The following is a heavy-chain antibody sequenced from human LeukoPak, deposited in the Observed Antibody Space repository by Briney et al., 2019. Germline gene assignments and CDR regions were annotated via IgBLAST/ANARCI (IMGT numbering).Heavy chain of an antibody. Sequence: GGSLRLSCAASGFTFSSYSMTWVRQPPGKGLEWVSYISSSSSTIYYADSVKGRFTISRDNAKNSLYLQMNSLGAEDTAVYYCARDEMDVWGQGTTVTVSS. CDR1: GFTFSSYS. CDR3: ARDEMDV. J-gene: IGHJ6*02. V-gene: IGHV3-48*01. CDR2: ISSSSSTI.